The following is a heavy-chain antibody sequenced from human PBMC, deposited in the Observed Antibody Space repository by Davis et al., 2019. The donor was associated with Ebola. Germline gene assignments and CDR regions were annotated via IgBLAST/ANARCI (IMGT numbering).Heavy chain of an antibody. CDR3: ARYCHYTDCSYFDC. Sequence: PGGSLRLSCAASGFTFSSYAMSWVRQAPGKGLEWVSVISGSGGSTYYADSVKGRFTISRDNSKNTVYLQMNSLRAEDTATYYCARYCHYTDCSYFDCWGQGTMVAVSS. CDR2: ISGSGGST. V-gene: IGHV3-23*01. D-gene: IGHD2-15*01. J-gene: IGHJ4*02. CDR1: GFTFSSYA.